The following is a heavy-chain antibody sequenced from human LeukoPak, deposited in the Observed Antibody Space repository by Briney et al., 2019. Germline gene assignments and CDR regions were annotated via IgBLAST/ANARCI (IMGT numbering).Heavy chain of an antibody. CDR1: GFSINTCCYY. CDR3: ARGRSYRFDFDS. V-gene: IGHV4-61*01. Sequence: SETLSLTCDVSGFSINTCCYYWTWIPQPPGKGLEWIGYKYYSGSTRYNSSLRSRLTISLDSSKNQFALRLTSVTAADTAVYCCARGRSYRFDFDSWGPGTLVIVSS. CDR2: KYYSGST. D-gene: IGHD3-16*02. J-gene: IGHJ4*02.